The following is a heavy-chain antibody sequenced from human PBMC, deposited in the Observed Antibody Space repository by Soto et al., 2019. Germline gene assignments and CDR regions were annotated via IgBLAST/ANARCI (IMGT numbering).Heavy chain of an antibody. CDR1: GFTFSTYA. Sequence: GGSLRLSCATSGFTFSTYAMSWVRQAPGRGLEWVSTISGSGGTTYYADSVKGRFTISRDNSKNTLYLQMNSLRAEDTAVYYCAKDRQWLVLYYYYGMDVWGQGTTVTVS. CDR3: AKDRQWLVLYYYYGMDV. J-gene: IGHJ6*02. V-gene: IGHV3-23*01. CDR2: ISGSGGTT. D-gene: IGHD6-19*01.